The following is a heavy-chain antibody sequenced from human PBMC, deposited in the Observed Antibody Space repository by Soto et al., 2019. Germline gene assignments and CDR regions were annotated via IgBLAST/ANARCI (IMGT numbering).Heavy chain of an antibody. Sequence: PSEALFLTCTDSGGSLSSCSYYWSWIRQPPGKGLEWIGYIYYSGSTNYNPSLKSRVTISVDTSKNQFSLKLSSVTAADTAVYYCASYDSPNWFDPWGQGTLVTVSS. J-gene: IGHJ5*02. CDR2: IYYSGST. CDR1: GGSLSSCSYY. D-gene: IGHD3-3*01. CDR3: ASYDSPNWFDP. V-gene: IGHV4-61*01.